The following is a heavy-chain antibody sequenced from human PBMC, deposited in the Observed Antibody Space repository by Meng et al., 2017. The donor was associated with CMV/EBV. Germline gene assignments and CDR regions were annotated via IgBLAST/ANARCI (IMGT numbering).Heavy chain of an antibody. J-gene: IGHJ4*02. Sequence: CTASASSFPSYWNSWVRTMPGKGLEWMGRIDPSDSYTNYSPSFQGPVPLSAHPSISTPSLQWRSLPSSDTAISSCARHHRLYPLGYWGQGTLVTVSS. D-gene: IGHD1-14*01. CDR3: ARHHRLYPLGY. V-gene: IGHV5-10-1*01. CDR2: IDPSDSYT. CDR1: ASSFPSYW.